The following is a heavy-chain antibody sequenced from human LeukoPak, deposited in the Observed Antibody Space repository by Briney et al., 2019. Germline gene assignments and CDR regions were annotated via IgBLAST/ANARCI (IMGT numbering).Heavy chain of an antibody. V-gene: IGHV1-18*01. Sequence: ASVKVSCKASGYTFTSYGISWVRQAPGQGLEWMGWISAYNGNTNYAQKHQGRVTMTTDTSTSTAYMELRSLRSDDTAVYYCARGTIFRDYVWGSYRYFDYWGQGTLVTVSS. CDR1: GYTFTSYG. D-gene: IGHD3-16*02. J-gene: IGHJ4*02. CDR3: ARGTIFRDYVWGSYRYFDY. CDR2: ISAYNGNT.